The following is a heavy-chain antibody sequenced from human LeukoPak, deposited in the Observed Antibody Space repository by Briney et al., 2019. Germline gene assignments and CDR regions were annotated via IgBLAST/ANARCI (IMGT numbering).Heavy chain of an antibody. Sequence: SSETLSLTCTVSGGSISSSSYYWGWIRQPPGKGLEWIGSIYYSGSTYYNPSLKSQVTISVDTSKNQFSLKLSSVTAADTAVYYCARAAMVRGVKYYFDYWGQGTLVTVSS. CDR2: IYYSGST. CDR1: GGSISSSSYY. V-gene: IGHV4-39*07. CDR3: ARAAMVRGVKYYFDY. J-gene: IGHJ4*02. D-gene: IGHD3-10*01.